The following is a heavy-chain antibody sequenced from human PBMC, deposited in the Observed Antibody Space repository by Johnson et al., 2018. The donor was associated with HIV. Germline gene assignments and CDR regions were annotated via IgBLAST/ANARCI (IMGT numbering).Heavy chain of an antibody. CDR2: LSYDGSNK. J-gene: IGHJ3*02. CDR1: GFTFSSYG. V-gene: IGHV3-30*03. Sequence: QVLLVESGGGLVQPGRSLRLSCAASGFTFSSYGIHWVRQAPGKGLEWVAVLSYDGSNKYYADSVKGRFTISRDNSKNTLYLQMNSLRAEDTAVYYCARDDIRDGKSFDIWGQGTMVTVSS. CDR3: ARDDIRDGKSFDI.